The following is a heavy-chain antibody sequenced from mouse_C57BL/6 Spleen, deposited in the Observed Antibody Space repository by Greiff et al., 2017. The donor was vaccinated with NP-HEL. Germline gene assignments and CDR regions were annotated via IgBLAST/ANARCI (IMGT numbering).Heavy chain of an antibody. D-gene: IGHD2-10*01. CDR2: IHPNSGST. J-gene: IGHJ1*03. CDR3: ARGWGLLRYFDG. V-gene: IGHV1-64*01. Sequence: QVQLKQPGAELVKPGASVKLSCKASGYTFTSYWMHWVKQRPGQGLEWIGMIHPNSGSTNYNEKFKSKATLTVDKSSSTAYMQLSSLTSEDSAVYYCARGWGLLRYFDGWGTGTTVTVAS. CDR1: GYTFTSYW.